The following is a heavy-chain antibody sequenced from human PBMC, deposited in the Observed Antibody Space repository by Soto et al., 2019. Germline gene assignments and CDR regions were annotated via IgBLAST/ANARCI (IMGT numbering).Heavy chain of an antibody. D-gene: IGHD6-13*01. V-gene: IGHV2-5*02. J-gene: IGHJ4*02. CDR1: GVSLSTSAVG. CDR2: IYWDDDK. CDR3: AHSWSSGWYRAPPGFDY. Sequence: GSGPTLVNPTQTLTLTCTFSGVSLSTSAVGVAWIRQPPGKALEWLALIYWDDDKRYSPTPKSRLTITKDASKNQVVLTMTNMDPVDTATYYCAHSWSSGWYRAPPGFDYWGQGTLVTVSS.